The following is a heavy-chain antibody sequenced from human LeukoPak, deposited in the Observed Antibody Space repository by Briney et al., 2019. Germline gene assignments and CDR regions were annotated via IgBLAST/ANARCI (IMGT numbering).Heavy chain of an antibody. Sequence: PGGSLRLSCAASGFTVSGNYMSWVRQAPGKGLVWVSRINTDGSSTNYADSVKGRFTISRDNAKNTMYLQMNSLRAEDTAVYYCTKDVTGNYDSWGQGTLVTVSS. CDR3: TKDVTGNYDS. CDR2: INTDGSST. CDR1: GFTVSGNY. J-gene: IGHJ4*02. V-gene: IGHV3-74*01. D-gene: IGHD1-20*01.